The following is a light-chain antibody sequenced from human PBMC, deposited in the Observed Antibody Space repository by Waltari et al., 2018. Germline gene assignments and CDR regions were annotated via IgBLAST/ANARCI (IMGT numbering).Light chain of an antibody. Sequence: MVLTQSPRTLSLSPGERATLSCRASRNIGSSYLAWYQQKPGQAARLLIYATSTRATGIPDRFRGGGSETDFTLTINRLETEDFAVYYCQQYSASPRTFGQGTKLEIK. CDR3: QQYSASPRT. J-gene: IGKJ2*01. CDR1: RNIGSSY. V-gene: IGKV3-20*01. CDR2: ATS.